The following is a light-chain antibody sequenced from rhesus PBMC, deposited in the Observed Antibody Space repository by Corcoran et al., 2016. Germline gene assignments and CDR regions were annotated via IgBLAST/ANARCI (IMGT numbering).Light chain of an antibody. J-gene: IGLJ1*01. V-gene: IGLV2S9*01. CDR3: CSYRTGSAYI. CDR2: EVN. CDR1: SSDIGVYND. Sequence: QSALTQPPSVSKSLGQSVTISCTGTSSDIGVYNDVSWYHQRPDTVPRLLIYEVNKRPSGVSDRFSGSKSANTASLTISGLQAEDEADYYCCSYRTGSAYIFGTGTRLTVL.